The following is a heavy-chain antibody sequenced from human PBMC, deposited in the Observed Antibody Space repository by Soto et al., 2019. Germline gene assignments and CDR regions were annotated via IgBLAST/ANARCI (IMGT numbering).Heavy chain of an antibody. V-gene: IGHV4-39*01. J-gene: IGHJ4*02. CDR1: GGSISSSSYY. D-gene: IGHD3-10*01. CDR2: IYYSGST. Sequence: QLQLQESGPGLVKPSETLSLTCTVSGGSISSSSYYWGWIRQPPGKGLEWIGSIYYSGSTYYNPSLKSRVTISVDTSTTQFSLKLSSVTAADTAVYYCARHFRPILYGSGRQSLEWGQGTLVTVSS. CDR3: ARHFRPILYGSGRQSLE.